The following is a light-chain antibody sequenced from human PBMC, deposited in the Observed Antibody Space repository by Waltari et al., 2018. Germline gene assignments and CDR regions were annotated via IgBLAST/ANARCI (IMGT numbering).Light chain of an antibody. CDR2: WAS. CDR3: QQYYNIPRT. J-gene: IGKJ1*01. Sequence: DIVMNQSPDSLAVFLGERATINCKSSQSISYTSTNKNYLAWYQQKPGQPPKLLIYWASNRESGVPDRFSGSGSGTDFTLTISSLQAEDVAVYYCQQYYNIPRTFGQGTKVEIK. V-gene: IGKV4-1*01. CDR1: QSISYTSTNKNY.